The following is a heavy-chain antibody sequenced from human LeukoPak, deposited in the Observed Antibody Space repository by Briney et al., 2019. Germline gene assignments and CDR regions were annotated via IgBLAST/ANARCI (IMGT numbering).Heavy chain of an antibody. Sequence: SVKVSCKASGGTFSTYAISWVRQAPGQGLERMGGIIPIFGTANYAQKFQGRVTITADESTSTAYMELRSLSSEDTAVYYCARALHLELHSYFDSWGQGTLVTVSS. D-gene: IGHD1-1*01. V-gene: IGHV1-69*13. J-gene: IGHJ4*02. CDR1: GGTFSTYA. CDR2: IIPIFGTA. CDR3: ARALHLELHSYFDS.